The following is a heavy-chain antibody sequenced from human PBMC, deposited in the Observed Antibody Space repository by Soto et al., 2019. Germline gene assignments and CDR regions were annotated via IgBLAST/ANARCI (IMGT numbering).Heavy chain of an antibody. V-gene: IGHV3-30-3*01. CDR3: ARDPTTTTTYYYNYGMDV. D-gene: IGHD1-26*01. CDR2: ISYDGSNK. J-gene: IGHJ6*02. Sequence: QVQLVESGGGVVQPGRSLRLSCAASGFTFSSYAMHWVRQAPGKGLEWVAVISYDGSNKYYADSVKGRFTISRDNSKNTLYLQMNSLRAEDTAVYYCARDPTTTTTYYYNYGMDVWGQGTTVTVSS. CDR1: GFTFSSYA.